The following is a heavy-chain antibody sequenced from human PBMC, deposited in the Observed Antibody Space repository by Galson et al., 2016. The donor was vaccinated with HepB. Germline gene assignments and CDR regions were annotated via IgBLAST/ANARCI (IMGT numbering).Heavy chain of an antibody. CDR1: GFTFNTYD. Sequence: SLRLSCAASGFTFNTYDMHWVRQTTGKGLEWVSGIGTAGDTYYPGSVKGRFTMSRENAKNSLYLQKNSLRVGDSAVYYCARGRRYGFGNGDYGVYYFNFWGQGTLVTVSS. J-gene: IGHJ4*02. D-gene: IGHD4-17*01. CDR3: ARGRRYGFGNGDYGVYYFNF. V-gene: IGHV3-13*01. CDR2: IGTAGDT.